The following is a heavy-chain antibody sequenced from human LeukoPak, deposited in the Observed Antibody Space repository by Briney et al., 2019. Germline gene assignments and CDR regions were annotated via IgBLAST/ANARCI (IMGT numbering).Heavy chain of an antibody. CDR2: ITGIGGST. J-gene: IGHJ4*02. V-gene: IGHV3-64D*06. CDR1: GFTFSTYI. CDR3: ARRDDYSAYDC. Sequence: SGGSLRLSCSASGFTFSTYIMHWVRQAPGKGLETVSAITGIGGSTFYADSVKGRFTISRDNSKNTLYLQMSSLRAEDTAMYYCARRDDYSAYDCWGQGTLVTVSS. D-gene: IGHD5-24*01.